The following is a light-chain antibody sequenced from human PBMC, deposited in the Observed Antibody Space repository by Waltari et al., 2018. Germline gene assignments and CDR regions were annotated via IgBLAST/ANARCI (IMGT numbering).Light chain of an antibody. CDR2: NNH. Sequence: QSVLTQPPSASGTPGQRVTISCSGRSSNIGSNTVNWYQQLPGTAPKLLLYNNHQRPSGVPDRFSGSKSGTSASLAISGLQSEDEADYYCATWDDSLNGPVFGGGTKLTVL. V-gene: IGLV1-44*01. J-gene: IGLJ3*02. CDR1: SSNIGSNT. CDR3: ATWDDSLNGPV.